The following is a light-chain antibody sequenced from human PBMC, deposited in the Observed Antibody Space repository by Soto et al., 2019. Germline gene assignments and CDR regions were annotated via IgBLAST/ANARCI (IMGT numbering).Light chain of an antibody. CDR2: GAS. CDR1: QSVSSY. J-gene: IGKJ2*01. V-gene: IGKV3-15*01. Sequence: EIVMTQSPATLSVSPGGRATLSCRASQSVSSYLAWYQQRPGQPPRLLIYGASTRATGIPARFSGSGSGTEFSLTISSLQSEDFAVYYCQQYNTWPPNYTFGQGTKLEIK. CDR3: QQYNTWPPNYT.